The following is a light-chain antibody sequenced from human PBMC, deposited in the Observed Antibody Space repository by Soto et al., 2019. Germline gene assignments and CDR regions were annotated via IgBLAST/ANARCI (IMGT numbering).Light chain of an antibody. CDR2: HTS. CDR3: QRYDNWPLT. J-gene: IGKJ4*01. V-gene: IGKV3-15*01. Sequence: VSTQSPGTLSLSPGESATLSCRASQSISGNLAWYQQKPGLSPRLLIYHTSTRATGVPARFSGSGSGTEFSLTISSLQSEDSAVYYCQRYDNWPLTLGGGTKVDIK. CDR1: QSISGN.